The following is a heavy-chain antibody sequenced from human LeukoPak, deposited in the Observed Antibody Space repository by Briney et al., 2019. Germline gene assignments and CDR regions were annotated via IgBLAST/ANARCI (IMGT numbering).Heavy chain of an antibody. CDR1: GFTFSGSA. CDR3: TGSMVRGVIIIPSDAFDI. D-gene: IGHD3-10*01. V-gene: IGHV3-73*01. CDR2: IGSKANSYAT. J-gene: IGHJ3*02. Sequence: PGGSLRLSCAASGFTFSGSAMHWVRQASGKGLEWVGRIGSKANSYATAYAASVKGRFTISRDDSKNTAYLQMNSLKTEDTAVYYCTGSMVRGVIIIPSDAFDIWGQGTMVTVSS.